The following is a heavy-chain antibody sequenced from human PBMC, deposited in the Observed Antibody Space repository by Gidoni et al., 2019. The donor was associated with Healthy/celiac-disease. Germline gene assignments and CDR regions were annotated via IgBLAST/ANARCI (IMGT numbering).Heavy chain of an antibody. CDR2: IYHSGST. CDR1: GGSISSSNW. J-gene: IGHJ4*02. CDR3: ARDQGGSGWYSDY. Sequence: QVQLQESGPGLVKPSGTLSLTCAVSGGSISSSNWWSWVRQPPGTGLEWIGEIYHSGSTNYNPFLKSRGTISVDKSKNQFSLKLSSVTAADTAVYYCARDQGGSGWYSDYWGQGTLVTVSS. V-gene: IGHV4-4*02. D-gene: IGHD6-19*01.